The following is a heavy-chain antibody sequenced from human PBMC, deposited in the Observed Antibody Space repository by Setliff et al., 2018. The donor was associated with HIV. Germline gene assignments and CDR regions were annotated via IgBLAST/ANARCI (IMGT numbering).Heavy chain of an antibody. Sequence: GGSLRLSCAASGFTFDDYAMHWVRQAPGKGLEWVSGISWNSCSIGYADSVKGRFTISRDNAQNSLYLQMNSLRAEDTALYYCARDPSASGGWDWGQGTLVTVSS. CDR2: ISWNSCSI. CDR1: GFTFDDYA. CDR3: ARDPSASGGWD. J-gene: IGHJ4*02. V-gene: IGHV3-9*01. D-gene: IGHD6-19*01.